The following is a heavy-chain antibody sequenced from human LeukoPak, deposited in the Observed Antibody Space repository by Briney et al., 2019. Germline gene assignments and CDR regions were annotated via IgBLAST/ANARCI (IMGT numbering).Heavy chain of an antibody. V-gene: IGHV3-23*01. Sequence: GGSLRLCCSATRFNFSSYAMSQVRQAPGKGPASVSAISGSGGSTYYADSVKGRFTISRDNSKNTLYLQMNRLRAEDTAVYYCASGYSSGWDTFDYWGQGTLVTVSS. CDR1: RFNFSSYA. D-gene: IGHD6-19*01. CDR2: ISGSGGST. CDR3: ASGYSSGWDTFDY. J-gene: IGHJ4*02.